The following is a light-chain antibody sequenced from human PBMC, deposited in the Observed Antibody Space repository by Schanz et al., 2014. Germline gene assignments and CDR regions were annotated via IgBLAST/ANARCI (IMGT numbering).Light chain of an antibody. V-gene: IGLV1-40*01. Sequence: QSVLTQPPSVSGAPGQRVTISCTGSSSNIGTGYDVHWYQQFPGTAPKLLIYGNNNRPSGVPDRFSGSTSGTSASLAITGLQAEDEADYYCQSYDSSLSGYVVFGGGTKLTVL. CDR1: SSNIGTGYD. J-gene: IGLJ2*01. CDR2: GNN. CDR3: QSYDSSLSGYVV.